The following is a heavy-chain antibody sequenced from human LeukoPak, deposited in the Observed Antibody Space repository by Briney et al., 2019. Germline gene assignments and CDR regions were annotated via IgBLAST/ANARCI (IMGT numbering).Heavy chain of an antibody. CDR2: INHSGST. V-gene: IGHV4-39*07. CDR1: GGSISSNSYY. J-gene: IGHJ6*03. CDR3: ARSTNSGYDWGGYYYYYMDV. Sequence: SETLSLTCTVSGGSISSNSYYWDWIRQPPGKGLEWIGEINHSGSTNFNPSLKSRVTISVDTSKNKFSLKLSSVTAADTAVYYCARSTNSGYDWGGYYYYYMDVWGKGTTVTVSS. D-gene: IGHD5-12*01.